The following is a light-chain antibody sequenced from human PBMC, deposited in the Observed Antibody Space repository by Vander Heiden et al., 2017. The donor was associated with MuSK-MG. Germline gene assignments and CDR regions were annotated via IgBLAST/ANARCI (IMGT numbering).Light chain of an antibody. Sequence: DIVMTQSPLSLPVTPGEPASISCRSSQSLLHSNGYNYLDWYLQKPGQSPQLLIYLGSNRASGVPDRLSGSGSGTDFTLKNSRVEAEDVGVYYCMQALQTPTFGPGTKVDIK. CDR1: QSLLHSNGYNY. CDR2: LGS. CDR3: MQALQTPT. V-gene: IGKV2-28*01. J-gene: IGKJ3*01.